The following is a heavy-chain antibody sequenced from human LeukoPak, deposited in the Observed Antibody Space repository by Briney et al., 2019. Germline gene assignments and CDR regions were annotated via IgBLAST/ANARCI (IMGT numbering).Heavy chain of an antibody. Sequence: PSETLSLTCTVSGDSVSSGNYYWGWIRQPPGKGLEWIGSIYYSGSTSYNPSLKSRVTISVDTSKNQFSLKLSSVTAADTAVYYCARRMAMVRGQHAFDIWGQGTMVTVSS. CDR3: ARRMAMVRGQHAFDI. CDR1: GDSVSSGNYY. V-gene: IGHV4-39*01. J-gene: IGHJ3*02. CDR2: IYYSGST. D-gene: IGHD3-10*01.